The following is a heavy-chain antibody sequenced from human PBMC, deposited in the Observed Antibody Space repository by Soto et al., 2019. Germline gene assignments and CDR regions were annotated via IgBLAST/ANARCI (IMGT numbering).Heavy chain of an antibody. V-gene: IGHV4-59*01. J-gene: IGHJ4*02. D-gene: IGHD3-10*01. CDR3: ARSGLMVRVHRHARFYSDY. CDR2: IYYSGST. Sequence: SETLSLTCTVSGGSISSYYWSWIRQPPGKGLEWIGYIYYSGSTNYNPSLKSRVTISVDTSKNQFSLKLSSVTAADTAVYYCARSGLMVRVHRHARFYSDYCGQATL. CDR1: GGSISSYY.